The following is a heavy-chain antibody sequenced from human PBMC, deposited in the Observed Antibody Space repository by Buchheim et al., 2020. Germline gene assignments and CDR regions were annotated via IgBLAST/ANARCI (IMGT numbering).Heavy chain of an antibody. D-gene: IGHD7-27*01. CDR2: INHSGTT. Sequence: QVRLQQWGAGLLKPSETLSLTCAVFGDSFSAYYWSWIRQSPGKGLAWIGEINHSGTTNYNPSLKSRVTTSVDTSRNQFSLKLTSVTAADTAVYYCAAQSTLGKTVADYWGQGTL. J-gene: IGHJ4*02. CDR1: GDSFSAYY. V-gene: IGHV4-34*01. CDR3: AAQSTLGKTVADY.